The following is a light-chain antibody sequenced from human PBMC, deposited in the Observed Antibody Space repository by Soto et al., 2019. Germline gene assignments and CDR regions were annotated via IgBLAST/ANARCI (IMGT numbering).Light chain of an antibody. V-gene: IGLV2-23*02. CDR3: CSYAGSSTVV. CDR1: SSDVGSYNL. Sequence: QSALTQPASVSGSPGQSITISCTGTSSDVGSYNLVSWYQQHPGKAPKLMIYEVSKRPSGVSNRFSGSKSGNTASLTISGLQAEDEADYYCCSYAGSSTVVFGGGTKFTVL. J-gene: IGLJ2*01. CDR2: EVS.